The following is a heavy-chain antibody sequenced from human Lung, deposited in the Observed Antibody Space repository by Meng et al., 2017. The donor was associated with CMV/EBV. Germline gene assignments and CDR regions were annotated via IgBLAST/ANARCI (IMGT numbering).Heavy chain of an antibody. D-gene: IGHD1-26*01. J-gene: IGHJ4*02. CDR2: INPDGSEK. Sequence: ESXKISCAASGFTTNSHWMNWVRQAPGKGLEWVANINPDGSEKCYVDSVKGRFTISRDSAKNSVFLQINSLRDDDTAVYYCVRTLSGSENFWGQGTLVTVSS. CDR1: GFTTNSHW. V-gene: IGHV3-7*03. CDR3: VRTLSGSENF.